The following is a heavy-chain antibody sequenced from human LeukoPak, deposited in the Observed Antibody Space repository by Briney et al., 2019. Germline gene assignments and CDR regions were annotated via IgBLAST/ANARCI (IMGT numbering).Heavy chain of an antibody. V-gene: IGHV4-59*01. CDR3: ARGLSRPDND. D-gene: IGHD2-2*01. CDR2: IYYSGST. Sequence: SETLSLTGTVSGGSISSYYWSWNRQPPGKGLEWTGYIYYSGSTNYNPSLKSRVTISVDTSKNQFSLKLSSMTAADTAVYYCARGLSRPDNDWGQGTLVTVSS. CDR1: GGSISSYY. J-gene: IGHJ4*02.